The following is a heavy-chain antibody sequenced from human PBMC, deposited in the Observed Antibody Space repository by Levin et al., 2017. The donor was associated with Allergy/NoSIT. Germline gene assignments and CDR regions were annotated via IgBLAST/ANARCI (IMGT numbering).Heavy chain of an antibody. CDR2: IIPIFGTA. D-gene: IGHD3-22*01. CDR3: ASSGDSSGYYYGRAFDY. Sequence: KISCKASGGTFSSYAISWVRQAPGQGLEWMGGIIPIFGTANYAQKFQGRVTITADESTSTAYMELSSLRSEDTAVYYCASSGDSSGYYYGRAFDYWGQGTLVTVSS. CDR1: GGTFSSYA. J-gene: IGHJ4*02. V-gene: IGHV1-69*01.